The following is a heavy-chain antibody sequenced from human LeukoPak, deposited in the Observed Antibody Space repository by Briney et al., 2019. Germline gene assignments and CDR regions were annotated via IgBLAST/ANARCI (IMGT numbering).Heavy chain of an antibody. CDR2: INPNSGGT. D-gene: IGHD2-15*01. CDR1: GYTFTGYY. CDR3: AREPTPLYYFDY. J-gene: IGHJ4*02. V-gene: IGHV1-2*02. Sequence: ASVKVSCKASGYTFTGYYMHWVRQAPGQGLEWMGWINPNSGGTNYAQKFQGRVTMTRDTSISTAYMELSRLRSDDTAMYYCAREPTPLYYFDYWGQGTLVTVSS.